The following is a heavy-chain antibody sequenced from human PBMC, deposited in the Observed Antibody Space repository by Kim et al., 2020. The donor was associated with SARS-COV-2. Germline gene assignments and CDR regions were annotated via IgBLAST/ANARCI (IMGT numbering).Heavy chain of an antibody. CDR2: MNPNSGNT. D-gene: IGHD3-10*01. CDR1: GYTFTSYD. V-gene: IGHV1-8*01. CDR3: ARGPTPLYGSGSCDWFDP. J-gene: IGHJ5*02. Sequence: ASVKVSCKASGYTFTSYDINWVRQATGQGLEWMGWMNPNSGNTGYAQKFQGRVTMTRNTSISTAYMELSSLRSEDTAVYYCARGPTPLYGSGSCDWFDPWGQGTLVTVSS.